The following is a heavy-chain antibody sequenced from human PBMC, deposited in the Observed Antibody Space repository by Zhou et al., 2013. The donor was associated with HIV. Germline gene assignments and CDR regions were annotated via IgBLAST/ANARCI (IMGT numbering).Heavy chain of an antibody. J-gene: IGHJ4*02. V-gene: IGHV1-8*03. CDR2: MNPNSGNT. D-gene: IGHD3-10*01. Sequence: QVQLVQSGPEVKKPGASVKVSCKASGYTFTSYDINWVRQAPGQGLEWMGWMNPNSGNTGYAQKFQGRVTITRNTSISTAYMELNGLRAEDTAVYYCARRGSCDYWGQGTLVTVSS. CDR3: ARRGSCDY. CDR1: GYTFTSYD.